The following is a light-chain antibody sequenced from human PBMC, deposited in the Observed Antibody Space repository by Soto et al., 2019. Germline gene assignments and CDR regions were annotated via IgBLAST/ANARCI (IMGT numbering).Light chain of an antibody. CDR3: QHYNSYPYS. CDR2: RAS. Sequence: DXXXTXSXSTXXAXVGXRVVITCRXSQNIDRWLAWYQQKPRKAPQLLIYRASFPESGVPPRFSGSGSGTEFTLTITSLQPDDFATYFCQHYNSYPYSFGQGTKLEI. J-gene: IGKJ2*03. CDR1: QNIDRW. V-gene: IGKV1-5*03.